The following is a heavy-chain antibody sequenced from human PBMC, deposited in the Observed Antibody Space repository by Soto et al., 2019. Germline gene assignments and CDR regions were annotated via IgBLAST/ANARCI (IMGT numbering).Heavy chain of an antibody. Sequence: PGGSLILSCAASGFTFGNYAMSWVRQAPGKGLEWVSGISGSARNINHADTVKGRFAISRDNPRNTIYLHMNNLRAEDTAVYFCAKAASAALDAVDVWGQGTMVTVSS. V-gene: IGHV3-23*01. J-gene: IGHJ3*01. D-gene: IGHD6-25*01. CDR3: AKAASAALDAVDV. CDR1: GFTFGNYA. CDR2: ISGSARNI.